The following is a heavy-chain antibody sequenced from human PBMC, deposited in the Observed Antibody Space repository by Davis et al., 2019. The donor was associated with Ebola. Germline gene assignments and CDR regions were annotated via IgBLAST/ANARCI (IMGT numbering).Heavy chain of an antibody. CDR3: ARQRGYSSGWSRPDYFDY. Sequence: MPSETLSLTCTVSGGSISSSSYYWGWIRQPPGKGLEWIGSIYYSGSTYYNPSLKSRVTISVDTSKHQFSLKLSSVTAADTAVYYCARQRGYSSGWSRPDYFDYWGQGTLVTVSS. CDR1: GGSISSSSYY. J-gene: IGHJ4*02. V-gene: IGHV4-39*01. CDR2: IYYSGST. D-gene: IGHD6-19*01.